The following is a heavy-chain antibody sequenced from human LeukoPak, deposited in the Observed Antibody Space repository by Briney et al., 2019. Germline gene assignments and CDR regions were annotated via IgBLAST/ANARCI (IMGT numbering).Heavy chain of an antibody. CDR1: AFTVSSNY. CDR3: ARARIVGATRYFDL. D-gene: IGHD1-26*01. Sequence: GGSLRLSCAASAFTVSSNYMTWVRQAPGKGLNWVSIIFSGGSTYYADSVRGRFTISRDNSKNTVYLQMNSLRVEDTAVYYCARARIVGATRYFDLWGQGNLVSVSS. J-gene: IGHJ4*02. CDR2: IFSGGST. V-gene: IGHV3-53*01.